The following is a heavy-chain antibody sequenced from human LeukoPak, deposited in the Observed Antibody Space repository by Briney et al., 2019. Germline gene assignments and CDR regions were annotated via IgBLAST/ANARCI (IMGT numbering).Heavy chain of an antibody. J-gene: IGHJ6*02. Sequence: GSLRLSCAASGFNFKYVWMNWVRQVPGKGLEWVGRIRTKIEGETRDYPAPVKGRLIISRDDSKTTLYLQMNGLKTEDSAVYYCTTERNWELLRPYGLDIWGQGTTVIVSS. CDR1: GFNFKYVW. CDR3: TTERNWELLRPYGLDI. D-gene: IGHD1-26*01. CDR2: IRTKIEGETR. V-gene: IGHV3-15*01.